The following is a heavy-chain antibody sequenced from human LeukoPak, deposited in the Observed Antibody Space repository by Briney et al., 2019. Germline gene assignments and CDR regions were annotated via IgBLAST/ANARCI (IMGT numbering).Heavy chain of an antibody. Sequence: AGGSLRLSCAASGFTFSSYRMNWVRQAPGKGLEWVSSISSSKSYIYYADSVKGRFTISRDNAKNSLWLQMNSLRAEDMAVYYCARGAYYYGSGSYYNYYWGQGTLVTVPS. CDR3: ARGAYYYGSGSYYNYY. J-gene: IGHJ4*02. CDR2: ISSSKSYI. CDR1: GFTFSSYR. D-gene: IGHD3-10*01. V-gene: IGHV3-21*01.